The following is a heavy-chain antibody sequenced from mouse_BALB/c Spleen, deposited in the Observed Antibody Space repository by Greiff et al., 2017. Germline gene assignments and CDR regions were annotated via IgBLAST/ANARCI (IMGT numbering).Heavy chain of an antibody. CDR2: ISSGGGST. Sequence: EVKVVESGGGLVKPGGSLKLSCAASGFAFSSYDMSWVRQTPEKRLEWVAYISSGGGSTYYPDTVKGRFTISRDNAKNTLYLQMSSLKSEDTAMYYCARHPGSSYPAWFAYWGQGTLVTVSA. J-gene: IGHJ3*01. D-gene: IGHD1-1*01. CDR1: GFAFSSYD. V-gene: IGHV5-12-1*01. CDR3: ARHPGSSYPAWFAY.